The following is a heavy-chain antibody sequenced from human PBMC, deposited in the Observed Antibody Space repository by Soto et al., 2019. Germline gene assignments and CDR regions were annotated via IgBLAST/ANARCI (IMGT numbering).Heavy chain of an antibody. Sequence: QVRLQEWGPGLVKPSQTLSLKCSVSGGSITTGGRYWXXXRQLPGKGLEWIGDIYYSGNTYYNAXXXSXVXXXXXXXXXXXXXXXXXXXXXXXXXXXXXXXXXXXXXXGFDIWGQGRLVTVSS. CDR1: GGSITTGGRY. CDR3: XXXXXXXXXXGFDI. CDR2: IYYSGNT. J-gene: IGHJ3*02. V-gene: IGHV4-31*02.